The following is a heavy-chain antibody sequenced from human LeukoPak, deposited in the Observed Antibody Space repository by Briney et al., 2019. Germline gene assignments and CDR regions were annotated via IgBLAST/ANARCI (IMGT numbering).Heavy chain of an antibody. J-gene: IGHJ1*01. V-gene: IGHV3-30-3*01. CDR3: ARGHRELVLYSSSQGYFQH. CDR2: ISYDGSNK. CDR1: GFTFSSYA. D-gene: IGHD6-13*01. Sequence: GRSLRLSCAASGFTFSSYAMHWVRQAPGKGLEWVAVISYDGSNKYYADSVKGRFTISRDNSKNTLYLQMNSLRAEDTAVYYCARGHRELVLYSSSQGYFQHWGQGTLVTVSS.